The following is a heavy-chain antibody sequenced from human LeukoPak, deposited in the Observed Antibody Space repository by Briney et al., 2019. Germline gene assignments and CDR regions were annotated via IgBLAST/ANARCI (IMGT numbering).Heavy chain of an antibody. V-gene: IGHV3-30*02. J-gene: IGHJ4*02. CDR1: GFTFSSYG. D-gene: IGHD3-10*01. Sequence: PGGSLRLSCAASGFTFSSYGMHWVRQAPGKGLEWVAFIRYDGSNKYYADSVKGRFTISRDNAKNSLYLQMNSLRAEDTAVYYCAKYFFGGTMVRGVIPIIDYWGQGTLVTVSS. CDR3: AKYFFGGTMVRGVIPIIDY. CDR2: IRYDGSNK.